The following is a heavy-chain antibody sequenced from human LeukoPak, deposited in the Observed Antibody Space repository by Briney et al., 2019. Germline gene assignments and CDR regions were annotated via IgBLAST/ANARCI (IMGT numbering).Heavy chain of an antibody. CDR3: ARHLSPGLAFDAFDI. D-gene: IGHD3/OR15-3a*01. CDR1: GGSISSGGYY. J-gene: IGHJ3*02. Sequence: SETLSLPCTVSGGSISSGGYYWTWSRQPPGKGLEWIVSIYYSGSTYYNPSLKRRVTISVDTSNNQFSLKLSSVTAADTAVYYCARHLSPGLAFDAFDIWGQGTMVTVSS. V-gene: IGHV4-39*01. CDR2: IYYSGST.